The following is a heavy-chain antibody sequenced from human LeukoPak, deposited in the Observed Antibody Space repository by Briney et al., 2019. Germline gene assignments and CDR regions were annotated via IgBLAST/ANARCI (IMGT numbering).Heavy chain of an antibody. D-gene: IGHD3-10*01. CDR2: IKQDGSEK. CDR3: ARDYYGSGSYFTAFDI. V-gene: IGHV3-7*01. Sequence: HPGGSLRLSCAASGFTFSSYWMSWVRQAPGKGLEWVANIKQDGSEKYYVDSVKGRFTISRDNAKNSLYLQMNSLRAEDTAVYYCARDYYGSGSYFTAFDIWGQGTMVTVSS. J-gene: IGHJ3*02. CDR1: GFTFSSYW.